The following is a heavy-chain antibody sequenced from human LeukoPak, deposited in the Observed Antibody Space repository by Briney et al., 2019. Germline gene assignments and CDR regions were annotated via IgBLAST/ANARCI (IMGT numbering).Heavy chain of an antibody. J-gene: IGHJ6*03. Sequence: SETLSLTCTVSGGSISSYYWSWIRQPPGKGLEWIGYIYTSGSTNYNPSLKSRVTISVDTSKNQFSLKLSSVTAADTAVYYCARRRLMAKEKSTALYAPIENNYYYYYYMDVWGKGTTVTVSS. CDR2: IYTSGST. D-gene: IGHD2-2*01. V-gene: IGHV4-4*09. CDR3: ARRRLMAKEKSTALYAPIENNYYYYYYMDV. CDR1: GGSISSYY.